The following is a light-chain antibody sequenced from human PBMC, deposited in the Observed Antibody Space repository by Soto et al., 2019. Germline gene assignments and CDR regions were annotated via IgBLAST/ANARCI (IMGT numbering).Light chain of an antibody. CDR1: QSVSSN. CDR2: GAS. CDR3: QQYNNCLRVT. Sequence: EIVMTQSPATLSVSPGERATLSCRASQSVSSNLAWYQQKPGQAPRLLIYGASTRATGIPARFSGSGSGTEFTLTISSLQSEDFAVYYCQQYNNCLRVTFGPGTKVDIK. J-gene: IGKJ3*01. V-gene: IGKV3-15*01.